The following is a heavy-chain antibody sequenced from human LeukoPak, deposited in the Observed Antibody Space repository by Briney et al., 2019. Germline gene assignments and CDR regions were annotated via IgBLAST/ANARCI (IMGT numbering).Heavy chain of an antibody. CDR2: IWYDGSNK. J-gene: IGHJ6*02. V-gene: IGHV3-33*01. CDR3: AGEGIVVVPAAIGGEGYYYGMDV. CDR1: GFTFSSYG. D-gene: IGHD2-2*02. Sequence: GRSLRLSCAASGFTFSSYGMHWVRQAPGKGLEWVAVIWYDGSNKYYADSVKGRFTISRDNSKNTLYLQMNSLRAEDTAVYYCAGEGIVVVPAAIGGEGYYYGMDVWGQGTTVTVSS.